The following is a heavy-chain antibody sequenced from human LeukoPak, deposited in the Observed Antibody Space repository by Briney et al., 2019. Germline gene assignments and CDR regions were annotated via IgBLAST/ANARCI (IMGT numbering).Heavy chain of an antibody. CDR3: ARGYCSAGSCQNFDY. D-gene: IGHD2-15*01. V-gene: IGHV4-59*08. Sequence: SETLSLTCTVSGGSISSYYWSWIRQPPGKGLEWIEYIYYSGTTNYNPSLKSRVTISVDTSKKQFSLKLSSVTAADTAVYYCARGYCSAGSCQNFDYWGQGTLVTVSS. J-gene: IGHJ4*02. CDR1: GGSISSYY. CDR2: IYYSGTT.